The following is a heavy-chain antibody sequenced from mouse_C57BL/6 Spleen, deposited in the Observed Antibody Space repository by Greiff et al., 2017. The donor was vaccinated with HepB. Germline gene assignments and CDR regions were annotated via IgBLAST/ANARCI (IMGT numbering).Heavy chain of an antibody. D-gene: IGHD2-3*01. Sequence: EVQLVESGGGLVKPGGSLKLSCAASGFTFSDYGMHWVRQAPEKGLEWVAYISSGSSTIYYADTVKGRFTISRDNAKNTLFLQMTSLRSEDTAMYYCARGYGYYDYYALDYWGQGTSVTVSS. CDR3: ARGYGYYDYYALDY. CDR2: ISSGSSTI. V-gene: IGHV5-17*01. CDR1: GFTFSDYG. J-gene: IGHJ4*01.